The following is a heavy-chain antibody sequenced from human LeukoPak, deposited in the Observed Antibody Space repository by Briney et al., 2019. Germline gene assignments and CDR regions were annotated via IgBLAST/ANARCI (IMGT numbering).Heavy chain of an antibody. D-gene: IGHD5-24*01. CDR3: ARDGYNRFDY. CDR1: GGSISNYY. J-gene: IGHJ4*02. CDR2: IYYTGST. V-gene: IGHV4-59*01. Sequence: SETLSLTCTVSGGSISNYYWSWIRQPPGKGLEWIGYIYYTGSTNYNPSLKSRVTISVDTSKNQFSLKLSSVTAADTAVYYCARDGYNRFDYWGQGTLVTVPS.